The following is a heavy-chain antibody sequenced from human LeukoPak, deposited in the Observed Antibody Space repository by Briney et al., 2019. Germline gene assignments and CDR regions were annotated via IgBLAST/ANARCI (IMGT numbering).Heavy chain of an antibody. D-gene: IGHD1-1*01. V-gene: IGHV1-2*06. CDR3: QLISPGDY. J-gene: IGHJ4*02. CDR1: GYTFTGYY. Sequence: ASVKDSCKASGYTFTGYYIHWVRQAPGQGLEWMGRINPNSGGTNYAQKFQGRVTMTRDTSISTAYMELSRLRSDDTAVYYCQLISPGDYWGQGTLVTVSS. CDR2: INPNSGGT.